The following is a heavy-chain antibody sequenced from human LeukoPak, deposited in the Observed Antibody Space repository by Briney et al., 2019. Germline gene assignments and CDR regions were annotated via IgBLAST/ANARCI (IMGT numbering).Heavy chain of an antibody. Sequence: GSSVKVSCKASGGTFSSYAINWVRQATGQGLEWMGWMNPNSGNTGYAQKFQGRVTMTRNTSISTAYMELSSLRSEDTAVYCCAREQWPSPFGYYYYMDVWGKGTTVTVSS. V-gene: IGHV1-8*02. CDR3: AREQWPSPFGYYYYMDV. D-gene: IGHD6-19*01. CDR1: GGTFSSYA. CDR2: MNPNSGNT. J-gene: IGHJ6*03.